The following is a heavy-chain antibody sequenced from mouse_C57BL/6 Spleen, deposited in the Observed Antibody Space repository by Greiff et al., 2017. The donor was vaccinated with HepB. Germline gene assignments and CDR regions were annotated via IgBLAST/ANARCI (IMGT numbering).Heavy chain of an antibody. J-gene: IGHJ3*01. Sequence: QVQLKESGAELVRPGTSVKVSCKASGYAFTNYLIEWVKQRPGQGLEWIGVINPGSGGTNYNEKFKGKATLTADKSSSTAYMQLSSLTSKDSAVYFCAREGPYYYGSSGAYWGQGTLVTVSA. CDR1: GYAFTNYL. CDR3: AREGPYYYGSSGAY. V-gene: IGHV1-54*01. CDR2: INPGSGGT. D-gene: IGHD1-1*01.